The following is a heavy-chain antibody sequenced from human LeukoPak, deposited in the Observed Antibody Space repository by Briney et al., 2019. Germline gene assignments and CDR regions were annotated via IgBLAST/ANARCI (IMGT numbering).Heavy chain of an antibody. Sequence: GASVKVSCKPSGYTFTVNYMHWVRQAPGQGLEWMGWINSNSGSTNYAQKFQGRVTMTRDTSISTAYMELSSLRSDDTAVYYCARDSSWYWGQGTLVTVSS. CDR1: GYTFTVNY. CDR2: INSNSGST. V-gene: IGHV1-2*02. CDR3: ARDSSWY. J-gene: IGHJ4*02.